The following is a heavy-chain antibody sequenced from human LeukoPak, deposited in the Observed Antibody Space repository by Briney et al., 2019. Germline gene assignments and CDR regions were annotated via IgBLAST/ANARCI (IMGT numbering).Heavy chain of an antibody. CDR2: IYHDGST. Sequence: PSETLSLTCTVSGDSISSSTYYWGWIRQPPGKGLEWIGNIYHDGSTYYNPSLKSRVTISIDTSKNQFSLKLSSVTAADTAVYYCARITMVYYYYYMDVWGKGTTVTVSS. V-gene: IGHV4-39*07. CDR3: ARITMVYYYYYMDV. D-gene: IGHD3-10*01. J-gene: IGHJ6*03. CDR1: GDSISSSTYY.